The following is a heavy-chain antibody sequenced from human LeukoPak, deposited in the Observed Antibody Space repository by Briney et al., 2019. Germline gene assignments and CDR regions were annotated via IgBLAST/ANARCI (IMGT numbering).Heavy chain of an antibody. Sequence: SVKVSCKASGGTFSSYAISWVRQAPGQGLEWMGGIIPIFGTANYAQKFQGRVTITTDESTSTAYMELSSLRSEDTAVYYCARGNVVPAARILDHWYFDLWGRGTLVTVSS. J-gene: IGHJ2*01. CDR1: GGTFSSYA. CDR3: ARGNVVPAARILDHWYFDL. V-gene: IGHV1-69*05. D-gene: IGHD2-2*01. CDR2: IIPIFGTA.